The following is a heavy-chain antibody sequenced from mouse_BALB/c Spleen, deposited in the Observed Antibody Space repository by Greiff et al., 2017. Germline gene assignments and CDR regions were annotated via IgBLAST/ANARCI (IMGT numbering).Heavy chain of an antibody. D-gene: IGHD1-2*01. Sequence: VQLQQSGAELMKPGASVKISCKATGYTFSSYWIEWVKQRPGHGLEWIGEILPGSGSTNYNEKFKGKATFTADTSSNTAYMQLSSLTSEDSAVYYCARRRAFTTATRGVYAMDYWGQGTSVTVSS. CDR2: ILPGSGST. J-gene: IGHJ4*01. CDR3: ARRRAFTTATRGVYAMDY. V-gene: IGHV1-9*01. CDR1: GYTFSSYW.